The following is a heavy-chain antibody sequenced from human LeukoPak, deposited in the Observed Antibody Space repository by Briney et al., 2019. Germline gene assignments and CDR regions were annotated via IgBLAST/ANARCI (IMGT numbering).Heavy chain of an antibody. V-gene: IGHV3-23*01. CDR2: ISGSGGST. Sequence: GGSLRLSCAASGFTFSSYAMSWVRQAPGKGLEWVSAISGSGGSTYYADSVEGRFTISRDNSKNTLYLQMNSLRAEDTAVYYCAKGESYYYYMDVWGKGTTVTVSS. D-gene: IGHD5-24*01. CDR3: AKGESYYYYMDV. CDR1: GFTFSSYA. J-gene: IGHJ6*03.